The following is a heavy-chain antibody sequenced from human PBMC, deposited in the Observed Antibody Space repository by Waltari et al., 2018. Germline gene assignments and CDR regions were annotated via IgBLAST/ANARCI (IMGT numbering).Heavy chain of an antibody. V-gene: IGHV3-33*01. J-gene: IGHJ4*02. CDR3: ARRDDQRELDY. Sequence: QVQLVESGGGVVQPGRSLRLSCAASGFTFSSYGMHWVRQAPRKGLEWVAVIWYDGSNKYYADSVKGRFYADSVKGRFTISRDNSKNMLYLQMNSLRAEDTAVYYSARRDDQRELDYWGQGTLVTVSS. CDR1: GFTFSSYG. CDR2: IWYDGSNK. D-gene: IGHD1-1*01.